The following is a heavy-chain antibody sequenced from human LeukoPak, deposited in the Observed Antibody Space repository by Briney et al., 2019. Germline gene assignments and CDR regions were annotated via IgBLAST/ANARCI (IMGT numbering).Heavy chain of an antibody. Sequence: GGSLRLSCAASGFTFSNHWMNWVRQAPGKGLVWVSRINTDGCSTTYADSVKGRFTISRDKFNNTLSLQMNTLRAEDTAVYYCTRGLYYPFDYWGQGTLVTVSS. CDR1: GFTFSNHW. V-gene: IGHV3-74*01. D-gene: IGHD3-16*01. J-gene: IGHJ4*02. CDR2: INTDGCST. CDR3: TRGLYYPFDY.